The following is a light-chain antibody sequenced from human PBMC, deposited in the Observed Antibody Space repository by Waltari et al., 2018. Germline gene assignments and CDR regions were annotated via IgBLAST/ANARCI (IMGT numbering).Light chain of an antibody. CDR2: DVS. CDR3: NSYAGSSSWV. CDR1: SSDVGLYNY. J-gene: IGLJ3*02. V-gene: IGLV2-14*01. Sequence: QSALTQPASVSGSPGQSIPISCTGTSSDVGLYNYVPWYQQHPGKAPKLMIYDVSERPSGVSNRFSGSKSGNTASLTISGLQAEDEADYYCNSYAGSSSWVFGGGTKLTVL.